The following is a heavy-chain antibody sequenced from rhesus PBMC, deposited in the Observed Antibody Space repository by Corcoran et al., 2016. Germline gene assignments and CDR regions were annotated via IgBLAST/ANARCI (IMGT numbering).Heavy chain of an antibody. J-gene: IGHJ4*01. V-gene: IGHV4S2*01. CDR2: IFGDGGST. Sequence: QVQLQESGPGLVKPSETLPLTCAVSGASISNNYWNWIRQAPGKGLEWSGRIFGDGGSTDNNPSLKSRVTISIDTSKNQFSRKLSSVTAADTAVYYCARGYFSTGFDYWGQGVLVTVSS. CDR1: GASISNNY. CDR3: ARGYFSTGFDY. D-gene: IGHD3-28*01.